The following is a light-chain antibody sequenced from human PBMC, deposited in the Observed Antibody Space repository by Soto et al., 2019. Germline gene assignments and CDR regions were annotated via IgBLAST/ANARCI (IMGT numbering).Light chain of an antibody. CDR3: QSYDSSLSVNWV. J-gene: IGLJ3*02. V-gene: IGLV1-40*01. Sequence: QFVLTQPPSVSGAPGQRVTISCTGSSSNIGAGYDVHWYQQLPGTAPKLLIYGNSNRPSGVPDRFSGSKSGTSASLAITGLQAEDEADYYCQSYDSSLSVNWVFGGGTKVTVL. CDR1: SSNIGAGYD. CDR2: GNS.